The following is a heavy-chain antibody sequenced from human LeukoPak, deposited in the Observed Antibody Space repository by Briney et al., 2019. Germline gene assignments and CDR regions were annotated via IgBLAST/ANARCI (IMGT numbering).Heavy chain of an antibody. CDR2: ISYSGST. D-gene: IGHD2/OR15-2a*01. CDR1: GGSITSDNYY. Sequence: SQTLSLTCTVSGGSITSDNYYWSWIRQHPGKVLEWIGYISYSGSTSYNPSLKRRVLISVDTSKNQFSLRLSSVTAADSAVYFCAREGAFFHYFDYWGQGTLVTVSS. V-gene: IGHV4-31*03. CDR3: AREGAFFHYFDY. J-gene: IGHJ4*02.